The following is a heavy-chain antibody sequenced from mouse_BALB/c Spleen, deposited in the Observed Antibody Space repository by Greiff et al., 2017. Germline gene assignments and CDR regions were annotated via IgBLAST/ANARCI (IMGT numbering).Heavy chain of an antibody. V-gene: IGHV1S81*02. J-gene: IGHJ2*01. CDR3: TRGITTGLDY. Sequence: QVQLQQSGAELVKPRASVKLSCKASGYTFTSYYMYWVKQRPGQGLEWIGEINPSNGGTNFNEKFKSKASLTVDKSSSTAYMQLSSLTSEDSAVYYCTRGITTGLDYWGQGTTLTVSS. D-gene: IGHD2-4*01. CDR1: GYTFTSYY. CDR2: INPSNGGT.